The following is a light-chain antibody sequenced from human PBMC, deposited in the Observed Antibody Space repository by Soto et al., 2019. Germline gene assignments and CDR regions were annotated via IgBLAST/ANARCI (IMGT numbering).Light chain of an antibody. J-gene: IGLJ3*02. CDR1: SSDVGSYNL. CDR3: CSYAGSSTFAV. Sequence: LTQPHSVSGSPGQSITISCTGTSSDVGSYNLVSWYQQHPGKAPKLMIYEGSKRPSGVSNRFSGSKSGNTASLTISGLQAEDEADYYCCSYAGSSTFAVFGGGTKLTVL. V-gene: IGLV2-23*03. CDR2: EGS.